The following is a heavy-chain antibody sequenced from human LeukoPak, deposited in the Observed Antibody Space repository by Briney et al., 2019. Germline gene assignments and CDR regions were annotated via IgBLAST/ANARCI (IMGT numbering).Heavy chain of an antibody. J-gene: IGHJ4*02. V-gene: IGHV3-23*01. Sequence: GGSLRLSCAASGFTFGSYAMSWVRQAPGKGLEWVSAISGSGGSTYYADSVKGRFTISRDNSKNTLYLQMNSLRAEDTAVYYCAKDLERRYFDWVPIGYWGQGTLVTVSS. D-gene: IGHD3-9*01. CDR2: ISGSGGST. CDR1: GFTFGSYA. CDR3: AKDLERRYFDWVPIGY.